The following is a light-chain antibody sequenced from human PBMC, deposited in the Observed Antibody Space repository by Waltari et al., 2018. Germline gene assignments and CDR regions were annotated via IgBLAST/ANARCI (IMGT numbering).Light chain of an antibody. J-gene: IGKJ4*01. CDR2: EAS. V-gene: IGKV1-9*01. CDR3: QQLNTYPLT. CDR1: QGIDNY. Sequence: IQLTQSPSSLSASVGDRVTITCRASQGIDNYLGWSQQKPGKAPKLLIYEASTLQSGVPSRFSGSGSGTDFTLTISSLQPADFATYYCQQLNTYPLTFGGGTKVDIK.